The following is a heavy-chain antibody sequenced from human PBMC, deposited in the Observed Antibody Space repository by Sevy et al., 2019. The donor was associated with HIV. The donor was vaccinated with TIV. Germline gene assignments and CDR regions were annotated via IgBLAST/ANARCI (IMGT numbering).Heavy chain of an antibody. CDR1: GFTFSSYA. V-gene: IGHV3-23*01. CDR3: AKDRHIVVVTAIQGDAFDI. Sequence: GGSLRLSCAASGFTFSSYAMSWVRQAPGKGLEWVSAISGSGGSTYYADSVKGRFTISRDNSKNTLYLQMNSLRAEDTAVYYCAKDRHIVVVTAIQGDAFDIWGQGTMVTVSS. D-gene: IGHD2-21*02. J-gene: IGHJ3*02. CDR2: ISGSGGST.